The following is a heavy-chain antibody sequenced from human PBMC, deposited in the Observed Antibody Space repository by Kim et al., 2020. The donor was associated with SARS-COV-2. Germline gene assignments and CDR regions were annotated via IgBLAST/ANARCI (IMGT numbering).Heavy chain of an antibody. V-gene: IGHV4-34*13. J-gene: IGHJ5*02. CDR3: ARWTMTTSSGLWFDP. Sequence: PSLQGRVTISVDTSKNQFSLKLSSVTAADTAVYYCARWTMTTSSGLWFDPWGPGTLVTVSS. D-gene: IGHD4-17*01.